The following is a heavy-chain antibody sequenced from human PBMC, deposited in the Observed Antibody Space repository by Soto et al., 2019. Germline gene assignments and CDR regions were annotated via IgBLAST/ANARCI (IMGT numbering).Heavy chain of an antibody. CDR2: IIPMFGTA. CDR1: GGTFSTYA. CDR3: ASGIQLWLRRINNGYSG. Sequence: QVQLVQSGAEVKQPESSVKVSCKAPGGTFSTYAISWVRQAPGQGLEWMGGIIPMFGTANYAQRFQDRVTITADESTNTAYMELSSLRSEDTAVYFCASGIQLWLRRINNGYSGWGQGTLVTVSS. J-gene: IGHJ4*02. D-gene: IGHD5-18*01. V-gene: IGHV1-69*12.